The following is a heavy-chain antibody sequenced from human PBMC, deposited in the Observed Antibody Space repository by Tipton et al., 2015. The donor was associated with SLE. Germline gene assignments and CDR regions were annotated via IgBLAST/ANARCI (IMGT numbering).Heavy chain of an antibody. D-gene: IGHD2-21*02. V-gene: IGHV4-30-2*01. J-gene: IGHJ6*03. CDR1: GASIGSGGYS. Sequence: TLSLTCAVSGASIGSGGYSWNWIRQPPGKGLQWIGYIFHSGITYYNPSLKSRVTMSVDRSKNQFSLKLSSVTAADTAVYYCARGGLTYGYYYYMDVWGKGTTVTVSS. CDR3: ARGGLTYGYYYYMDV. CDR2: IFHSGIT.